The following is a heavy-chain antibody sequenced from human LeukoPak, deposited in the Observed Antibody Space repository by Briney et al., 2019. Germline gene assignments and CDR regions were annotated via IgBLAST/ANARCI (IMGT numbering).Heavy chain of an antibody. CDR3: ARSAYGSGSYYNLIDY. J-gene: IGHJ4*02. CDR1: GYTFTSYY. CDR2: INPSGCST. Sequence: ASVKVSCKASGYTFTSYYMHWVRQAPGQGLEWMGIINPSGCSTSYAQKFQGRVTMTRDMSTSTVYMELSSLRSEATAVYYCARSAYGSGSYYNLIDYWGQGTLVTVSS. V-gene: IGHV1-46*01. D-gene: IGHD3-10*01.